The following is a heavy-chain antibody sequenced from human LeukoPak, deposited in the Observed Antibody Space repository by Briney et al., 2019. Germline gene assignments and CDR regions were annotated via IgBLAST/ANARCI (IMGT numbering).Heavy chain of an antibody. J-gene: IGHJ6*02. Sequence: GSLRLSCAASGFTLSSYEVIWVRQAPGKGLEWVSYMSSSGTTIHYVDSVKGRFRNSRDNAKNTVYLEMNSLRSEDTAVYYCARSLIPLGMDVWGQGTTVTVSS. CDR1: GFTLSSYE. CDR3: ARSLIPLGMDV. CDR2: MSSSGTTI. D-gene: IGHD2-21*01. V-gene: IGHV3-48*03.